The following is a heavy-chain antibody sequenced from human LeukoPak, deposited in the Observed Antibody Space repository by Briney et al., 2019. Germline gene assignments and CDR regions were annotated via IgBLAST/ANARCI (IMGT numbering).Heavy chain of an antibody. D-gene: IGHD3-22*01. J-gene: IGHJ4*02. CDR1: GGSFSGYY. CDR3: ARGRVLPNYDSSGYYFDY. V-gene: IGHV4-34*01. Sequence: SDTLSLTCAVHGGSFSGYYWSWIRQPPGKGLEWIGEINHSGSTNYNPSLKSRVTISVDTSKNQFSLQLSSVTAADTAVYYCARGRVLPNYDSSGYYFDYWGQGTLVTVSS. CDR2: INHSGST.